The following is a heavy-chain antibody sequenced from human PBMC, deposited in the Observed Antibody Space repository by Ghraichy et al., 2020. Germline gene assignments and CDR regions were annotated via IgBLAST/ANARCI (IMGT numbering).Heavy chain of an antibody. CDR2: ISGSGATT. V-gene: IGHV3-23*01. CDR1: GFTFSNFV. CDR3: AKAISSWNGGY. Sequence: GESLNISCAASGFTFSNFVMSWVRQAPGKGLEWLSAISGSGATTYYADSVKGRFTISRDNSNDMLYMQMNSLRAEDTAVYYCAKAISSWNGGYWGQGTLVTVSS. J-gene: IGHJ4*02. D-gene: IGHD6-13*01.